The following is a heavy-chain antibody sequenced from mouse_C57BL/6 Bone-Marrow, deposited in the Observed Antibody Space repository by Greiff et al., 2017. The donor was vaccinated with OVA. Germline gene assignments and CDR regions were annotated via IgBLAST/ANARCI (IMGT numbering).Heavy chain of an antibody. J-gene: IGHJ3*01. CDR1: GFTFSSYT. V-gene: IGHV5-9*01. CDR3: ARHVDDGYYFAY. CDR2: ISGGGGNT. Sequence: EVQRVESGGGLVKPGGSLKLSCAASGFTFSSYTMSWVRQTPEKRLEWVATISGGGGNTYYPDSVKGRFTISRDNAKNTLYLQMSSLRSEDTALYYCARHVDDGYYFAYWGQGTLVTVSA. D-gene: IGHD2-3*01.